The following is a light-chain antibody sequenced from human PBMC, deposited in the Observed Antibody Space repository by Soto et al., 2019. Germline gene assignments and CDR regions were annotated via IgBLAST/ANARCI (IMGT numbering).Light chain of an antibody. Sequence: EIVLTQSPATLSLSPGERATLSCRASQSVSSYLAWYQQKPCQAPRLVIYGASTRATGIPARFSGSGSGTEFTLTISSLQSEDFAVDYCQQYNNWPPVTFGQGTKVEIK. CDR2: GAS. CDR1: QSVSSY. CDR3: QQYNNWPPVT. V-gene: IGKV3-15*01. J-gene: IGKJ1*01.